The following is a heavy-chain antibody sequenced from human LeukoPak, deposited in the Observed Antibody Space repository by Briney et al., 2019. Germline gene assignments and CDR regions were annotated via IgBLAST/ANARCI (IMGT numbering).Heavy chain of an antibody. CDR2: IYHSGST. Sequence: PSETLSLTCAVSGGSISSGGYSWSWIRQPPGKGLEWIGYIYHSGSTYYNPSLKSRVTISVDRSKNQFSLKLSSVTAADTAVYYCARAAREGAFDIRGQGTMVTVSS. J-gene: IGHJ3*02. V-gene: IGHV4-30-2*01. CDR1: GGSISSGGYS. CDR3: ARAAREGAFDI. D-gene: IGHD1-26*01.